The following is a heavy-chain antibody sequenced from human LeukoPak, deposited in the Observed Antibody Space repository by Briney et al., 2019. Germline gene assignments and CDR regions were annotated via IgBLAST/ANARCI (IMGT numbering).Heavy chain of an antibody. Sequence: PGGSLRLSCAASGFTFDDYGMSWVRQAPGEGLEWASGINWNGGSTGYADSVKGRFTISRDNAKNSLYLQMNSLRAEDTALYYCARVPVPAAIWISDYWGQGTLVTVSS. CDR1: GFTFDDYG. D-gene: IGHD2-2*02. CDR2: INWNGGST. V-gene: IGHV3-20*04. CDR3: ARVPVPAAIWISDY. J-gene: IGHJ4*02.